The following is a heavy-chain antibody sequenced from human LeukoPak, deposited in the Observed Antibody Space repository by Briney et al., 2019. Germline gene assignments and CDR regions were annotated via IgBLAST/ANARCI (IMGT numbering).Heavy chain of an antibody. CDR2: IYHSGST. J-gene: IGHJ5*02. V-gene: IGHV4-38-2*02. CDR1: GYSISSGYY. CDR3: ARRWGSNWFDP. Sequence: SETLSLTCTVSGYSISSGYYWGWIRQPPGKGLEWIGSIYHSGSTYYNPSLKSRVTISVDTSKNQFSLKLSSVTAADTAVYYCARRWGSNWFDPWGQGTLVTVSS. D-gene: IGHD7-27*01.